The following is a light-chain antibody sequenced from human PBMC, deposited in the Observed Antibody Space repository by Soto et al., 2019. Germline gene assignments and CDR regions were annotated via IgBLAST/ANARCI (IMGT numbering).Light chain of an antibody. V-gene: IGLV2-14*01. Sequence: QSALTQPASVSGSPGQSITISCTGTSSDVGGYNYVSWYQQHPGKAPKLFIYSNNQRPSGVPDRFSGSKSGTSASLAISGLQSEDEADYYCAVWDDSLNGVVFGGGTKLTVL. J-gene: IGLJ2*01. CDR2: SNN. CDR1: SSDVGGYNY. CDR3: AVWDDSLNGVV.